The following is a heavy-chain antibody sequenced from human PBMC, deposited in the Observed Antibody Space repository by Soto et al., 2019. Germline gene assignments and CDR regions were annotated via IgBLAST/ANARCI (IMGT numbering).Heavy chain of an antibody. V-gene: IGHV3-7*01. J-gene: IGHJ4*02. CDR3: ASYWYYYTSGIDY. D-gene: IGHD3-10*01. CDR2: IKPDGSEK. CDR1: GFTFSSYW. Sequence: PGGSLRLSSAASGFTFSSYWMSWVRQAPGKGLEWVANIKPDGSEKYYVDSVKGRFTISRDNAKNSLYLQMNSLRAEDTAVYFCASYWYYYTSGIDYWGQGTLVTVSS.